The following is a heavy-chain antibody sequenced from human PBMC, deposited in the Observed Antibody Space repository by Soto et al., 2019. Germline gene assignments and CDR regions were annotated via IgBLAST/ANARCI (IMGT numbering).Heavy chain of an antibody. D-gene: IGHD3-10*01. CDR1: GFTFSSYA. Sequence: GGSLRLSCAASGFTFSSYAMSWVRQAPGKGLEWVSAISGSGGSTYYADSVKGRFTISRDNSKNTLYLQMNSLRAEDTAVYYCAKDGVTMVRGVINWFDPWGQGTLVTVSS. CDR3: AKDGVTMVRGVINWFDP. CDR2: ISGSGGST. J-gene: IGHJ5*02. V-gene: IGHV3-23*01.